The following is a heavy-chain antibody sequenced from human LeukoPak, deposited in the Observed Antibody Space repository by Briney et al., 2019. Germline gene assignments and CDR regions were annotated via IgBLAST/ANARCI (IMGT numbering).Heavy chain of an antibody. D-gene: IGHD3-16*01. CDR2: IYYSGST. CDR3: ARETSQKGAHYMDV. J-gene: IGHJ6*03. V-gene: IGHV4-59*01. CDR1: GGSISSYY. Sequence: SETLSLTCTVSGGSISSYYWSWIRQPPGKGLEWIGYIYYSGSTNYNPSLKSRVTISVDTSKNQFSLKLSSVPAADTGVYYCARETSQKGAHYMDVWGKGTTVTISS.